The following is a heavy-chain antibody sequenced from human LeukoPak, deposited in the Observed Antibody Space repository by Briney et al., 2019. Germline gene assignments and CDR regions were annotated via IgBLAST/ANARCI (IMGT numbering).Heavy chain of an antibody. J-gene: IGHJ6*02. CDR3: AREFYGDYGYYYYGMDV. V-gene: IGHV4-4*02. Sequence: SGTLSLTCAVSGGSISSSNWWSWVRQPPGKGLEWIGEIYHSGSTNYNPPLKSRVTISVDTSKNQFSLKLSSVTAADTAVYYCAREFYGDYGYYYYGMDVWGQGTTVTVSS. CDR2: IYHSGST. CDR1: GGSISSSNW. D-gene: IGHD4-17*01.